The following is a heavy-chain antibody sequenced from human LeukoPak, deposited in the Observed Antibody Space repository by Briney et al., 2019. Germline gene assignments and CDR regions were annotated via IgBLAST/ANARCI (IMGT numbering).Heavy chain of an antibody. V-gene: IGHV3-23*01. D-gene: IGHD2-15*01. J-gene: IGHJ6*03. CDR1: GFSFILYP. Sequence: GGSLRLSCAASGFSFILYPMSWVRQAPGKGLEWISSISDNGGTTNYADSVKGRFTISRDNSKNTLNLQMNSLRAEDTAVYYCAKDPHYCSGFSCNYYYYYYMDVWGKGTPVTVSS. CDR3: AKDPHYCSGFSCNYYYYYYMDV. CDR2: ISDNGGTT.